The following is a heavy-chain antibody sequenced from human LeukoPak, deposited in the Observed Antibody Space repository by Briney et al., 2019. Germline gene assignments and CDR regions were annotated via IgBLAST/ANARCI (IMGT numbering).Heavy chain of an antibody. CDR1: GDSIGTSSSY. D-gene: IGHD1-26*01. Sequence: SETLSLTCTVSGDSIGTSSSYWGWIRQPPGKGLEWIGSIYYSGSTYYNPSLKSRVTISVDTSKNQFSLKLSSVTAADTAVYYCASLRERSYYARGFDYWGQGTLVTVSS. J-gene: IGHJ4*02. CDR2: IYYSGST. V-gene: IGHV4-39*01. CDR3: ASLRERSYYARGFDY.